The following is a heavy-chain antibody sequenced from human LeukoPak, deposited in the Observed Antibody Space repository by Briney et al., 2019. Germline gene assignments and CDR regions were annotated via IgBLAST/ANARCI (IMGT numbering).Heavy chain of an antibody. V-gene: IGHV3-74*01. CDR3: ARALKYNSGYDWGGDY. Sequence: PGGSLRLSCAASGFSFSGYWMQWVRQAPGKGLGWISRISRDGSGTDYADSVKGRFTISRDNAKNTLYLQMNSLRAEDTAVYYCARALKYNSGYDWGGDYWGQGTLVTVSS. J-gene: IGHJ4*02. CDR2: ISRDGSGT. D-gene: IGHD5-12*01. CDR1: GFSFSGYW.